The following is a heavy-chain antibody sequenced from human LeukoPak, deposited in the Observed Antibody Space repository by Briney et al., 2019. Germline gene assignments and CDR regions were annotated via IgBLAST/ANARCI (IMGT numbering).Heavy chain of an antibody. CDR1: GYTFTSYG. CDR2: ISAYNGNT. CDR3: ARGALHCSGGSCHPGYFDY. D-gene: IGHD2-15*01. J-gene: IGHJ4*02. Sequence: ASVKVSCKASGYTFTSYGISWVRQAPGQGLEWMGWISAYNGNTNYAQKLQGRVTMTTDTSTSTAYMELRSLRSDDTAVYYCARGALHCSGGSCHPGYFDYWGQGTLVTVSS. V-gene: IGHV1-18*01.